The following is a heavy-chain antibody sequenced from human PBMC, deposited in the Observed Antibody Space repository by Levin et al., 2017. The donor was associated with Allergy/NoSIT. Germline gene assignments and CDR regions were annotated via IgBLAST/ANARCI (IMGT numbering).Heavy chain of an antibody. D-gene: IGHD3-10*01. J-gene: IGHJ4*02. CDR2: ISGSGGST. Sequence: GESLKISCAASGFTFSSYAMSWVRQAPGKGLEWVSAISGSGGSTYYADSVKGRFTISRDNSKNTLYLQMNSLRAEDTAVYYCAKDIKSGYYGSGSGYFDYWGQGTLVTVSS. CDR1: GFTFSSYA. V-gene: IGHV3-23*01. CDR3: AKDIKSGYYGSGSGYFDY.